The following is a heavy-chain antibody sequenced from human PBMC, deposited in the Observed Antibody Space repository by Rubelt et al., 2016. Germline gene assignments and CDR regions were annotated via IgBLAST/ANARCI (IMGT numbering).Heavy chain of an antibody. CDR2: ISAYNGNT. Sequence: QVQLVQSGAEVKKPGSSVKVSCKASGGTFSSYAISWVRQAPGQGLEWMGGISAYNGNTNYAQKRQGIVTITTDTSTSTAYMELSSLRSEDTAVYYCARSLAVAELAGYWGQGTLVTVSS. CDR3: ARSLAVAELAGY. V-gene: IGHV1-18*01. D-gene: IGHD6-19*01. CDR1: GGTFSSYA. J-gene: IGHJ4*02.